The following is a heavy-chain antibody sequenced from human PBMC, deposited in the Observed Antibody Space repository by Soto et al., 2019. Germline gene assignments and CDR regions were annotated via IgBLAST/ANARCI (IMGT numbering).Heavy chain of an antibody. V-gene: IGHV1-8*01. CDR3: ARDGEDIVVVPAAMIDYYYGMDV. CDR1: GYTFTSYD. D-gene: IGHD2-2*01. CDR2: MNPNSGNT. Sequence: QVQLVQSGAEVKKPGASVKVSCKASGYTFTSYDINWVRQATGQGLEWMGWMNPNSGNTGYAQKFQGRVTMTRNTSISTAYMELSSLRSEDTAVYYCARDGEDIVVVPAAMIDYYYGMDVWGQGTTVTVSS. J-gene: IGHJ6*02.